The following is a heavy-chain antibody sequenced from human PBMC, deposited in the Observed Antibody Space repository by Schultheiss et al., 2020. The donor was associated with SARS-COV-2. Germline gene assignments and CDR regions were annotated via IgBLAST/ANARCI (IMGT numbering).Heavy chain of an antibody. CDR2: IYHSGST. V-gene: IGHV4-39*07. CDR1: GGSISSGDYY. Sequence: SETLSLTCTVSGGSISSGDYYWSWIRQAPGKGLEWIGEIYHSGSTNYNPSLKSRVTISVDKSKNQFSLKLSSVTAADTAVYYCARVVAAAGSFDYWGQGTLVTVSS. CDR3: ARVVAAAGSFDY. D-gene: IGHD6-13*01. J-gene: IGHJ4*02.